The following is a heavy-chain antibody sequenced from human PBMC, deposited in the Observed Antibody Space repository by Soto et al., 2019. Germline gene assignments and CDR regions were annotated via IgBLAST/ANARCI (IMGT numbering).Heavy chain of an antibody. Sequence: SETLSLTCAVSGGSISSGGYSWSWIRQPPGKGLEWIGYIYHSGSTYYNPSLKSRVTISVDRSKNQFSLKLSSVTAADTAVYYCARGGNDLIYYYYGMDVWGQGTTVTVSS. V-gene: IGHV4-30-2*01. J-gene: IGHJ6*02. CDR2: IYHSGST. D-gene: IGHD1-1*01. CDR3: ARGGNDLIYYYYGMDV. CDR1: GGSISSGGYS.